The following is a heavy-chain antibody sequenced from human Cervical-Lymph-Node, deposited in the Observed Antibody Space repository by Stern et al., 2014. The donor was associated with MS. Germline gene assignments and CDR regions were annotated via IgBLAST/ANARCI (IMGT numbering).Heavy chain of an antibody. CDR1: GDSISSYTHY. J-gene: IGHJ4*02. D-gene: IGHD2-8*02. CDR3: AKHACTGAACPFDL. CDR2: VYYSGAT. V-gene: IGHV4-39*01. Sequence: VQLVESGPGLVKPSETLSLTCAVSGDSISSYTHYWAWIRQPPGKGLEWIGSVYYSGATYYNPSLESPVTITVNTTKKLFSLGLNSGTAADTAVYYCAKHACTGAACPFDLWGQGTLVTVSS.